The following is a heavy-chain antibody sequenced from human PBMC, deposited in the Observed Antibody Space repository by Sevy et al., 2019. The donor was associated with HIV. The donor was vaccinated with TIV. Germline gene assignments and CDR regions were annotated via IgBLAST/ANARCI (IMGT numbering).Heavy chain of an antibody. J-gene: IGHJ4*01. V-gene: IGHV3-66*01. Sequence: GGSLRLSCAVSGFTVRSSHMTWIRQAPGKGLEWVSIIYSGGGTYLSDSVRGRFTISRDNSHNTLFLQMNSLRAEDTAVYYCARGGGSYCAVDCTRDFDSWGQGTLVTVSS. CDR3: ARGGGSYCAVDCTRDFDS. CDR1: GFTVRSSH. D-gene: IGHD2-21*02. CDR2: IYSGGGT.